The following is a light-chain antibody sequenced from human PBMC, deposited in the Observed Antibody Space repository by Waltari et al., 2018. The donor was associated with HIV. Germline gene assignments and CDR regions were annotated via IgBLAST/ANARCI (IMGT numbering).Light chain of an antibody. Sequence: QSVLTQPPSVSAAPGQKVTISCPGSRSNTGNNYVSSYPQLPGTAPKLLIYDNKKRPSGIPDRFSGSKSGTSATLGITGLQTGDEADYYCGTWDSSLSAGVFGGGTKLTVL. CDR3: GTWDSSLSAGV. CDR1: RSNTGNNY. J-gene: IGLJ3*02. CDR2: DNK. V-gene: IGLV1-51*01.